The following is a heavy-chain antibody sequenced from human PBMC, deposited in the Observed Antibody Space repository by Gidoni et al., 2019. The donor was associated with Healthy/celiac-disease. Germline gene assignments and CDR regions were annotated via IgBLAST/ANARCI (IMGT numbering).Heavy chain of an antibody. Sequence: ANYAQKFQGRVTITADESTSTAYMELSSLRSEDTAVYYCAGSREQQLVRLWEPLDYWGQGTLVTVSS. CDR3: AGSREQQLVRLWEPLDY. J-gene: IGHJ4*02. CDR2: A. V-gene: IGHV1-69*01. D-gene: IGHD6-13*01.